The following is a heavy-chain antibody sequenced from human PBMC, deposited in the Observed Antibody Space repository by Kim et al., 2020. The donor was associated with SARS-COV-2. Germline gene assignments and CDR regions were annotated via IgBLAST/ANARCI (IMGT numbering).Heavy chain of an antibody. CDR3: ATRPKKIVVVPAAMPAMDYYYYGMDV. D-gene: IGHD2-2*01. V-gene: IGHV3-23*01. J-gene: IGHJ6*02. CDR2: ISGSGGST. CDR1: GFTFSSYA. Sequence: GGSLRLSCAASGFTFSSYAMSWVRQAPGKGLEWVSAISGSGGSTYYADSVKGRFTISRDNSKNTLYLQMNSLRAEDTAVYYCATRPKKIVVVPAAMPAMDYYYYGMDVWGQGTTVTVSS.